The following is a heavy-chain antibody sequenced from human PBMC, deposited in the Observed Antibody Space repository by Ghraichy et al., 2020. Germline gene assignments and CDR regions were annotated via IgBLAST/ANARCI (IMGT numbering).Heavy chain of an antibody. J-gene: IGHJ3*02. D-gene: IGHD6-6*01. CDR2: IYYSGST. V-gene: IGHV4-59*01. Sequence: SETLSLTCTVSGGSISSYYWSWIRQPPGKGLEWIGYIYYSGSTNYNPSLKSRVTISVDTSKNQFSLKLSPVTAADTAVYYCAREGDSSSSGAFDIWGQGTMVTVSS. CDR1: GGSISSYY. CDR3: AREGDSSSSGAFDI.